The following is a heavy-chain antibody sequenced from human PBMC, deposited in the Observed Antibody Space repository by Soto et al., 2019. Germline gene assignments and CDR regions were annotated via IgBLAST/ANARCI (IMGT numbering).Heavy chain of an antibody. CDR3: ARESGGATATLDYDSFYMDV. CDR2: INPNGGVT. Sequence: QVQLVQSGAEVRKPGASVTVSCRSSGDSFNDYYIHWVRQAPGQGVEWMGWINPNGGVTKYAQKCKGWVSMNRDTSIRPVYMQLSRLRSDDTAVDYGARESGGATATLDYDSFYMDVWGTGTTVTVSS. D-gene: IGHD5-12*01. V-gene: IGHV1-2*04. CDR1: GDSFNDYY. J-gene: IGHJ6*03.